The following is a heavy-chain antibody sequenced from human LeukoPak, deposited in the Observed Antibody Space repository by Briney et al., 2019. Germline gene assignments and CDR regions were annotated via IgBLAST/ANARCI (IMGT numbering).Heavy chain of an antibody. D-gene: IGHD5-12*01. CDR3: AREGYSGSGGYNWFDP. CDR2: IYYSGST. J-gene: IGHJ5*02. CDR1: GDSISSGDYY. V-gene: IGHV4-30-4*01. Sequence: PSETLSLTCTVSGDSISSGDYYWRWIRQPPGKGLEWLGYIYYSGSTYYNPSLKSRVTISVDTSKNQFSLKLSSVTAADTAVYYCAREGYSGSGGYNWFDPWGQGTLVTVSS.